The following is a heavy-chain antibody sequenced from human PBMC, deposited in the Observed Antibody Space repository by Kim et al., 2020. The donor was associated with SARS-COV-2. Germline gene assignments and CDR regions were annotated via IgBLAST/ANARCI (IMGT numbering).Heavy chain of an antibody. CDR3: ARAPNDFWSGYPYYFDY. CDR2: IYYSGNT. V-gene: IGHV4-61*01. CDR1: GGSVSSGSYF. D-gene: IGHD3-3*01. Sequence: SETLSLTCTVSGGSVSSGSYFWSWIRQPPGKGLEWIGYIYYSGNTNSNPSLKSRVTMSIDTSKNQLSLKLRSVTAADTALYYCARAPNDFWSGYPYYFDYWGQGTLVTVSS. J-gene: IGHJ4*02.